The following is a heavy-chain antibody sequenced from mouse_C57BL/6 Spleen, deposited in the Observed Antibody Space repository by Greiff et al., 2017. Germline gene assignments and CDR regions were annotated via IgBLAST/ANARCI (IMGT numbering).Heavy chain of an antibody. CDR2: IHPNSGST. V-gene: IGHV1-64*01. CDR1: GYTFTSYW. J-gene: IGHJ4*01. Sequence: QVQLKQPGAELVKPGASVKLSCKASGYTFTSYWMHWVKQRPGQGLEWIGMIHPNSGSTNYNEKFKSKATLTVDKSSSTAYMQLSSLTSEDSAVYYCARIFDYDDYAMDYWGQGTSVTVSS. D-gene: IGHD2-4*01. CDR3: ARIFDYDDYAMDY.